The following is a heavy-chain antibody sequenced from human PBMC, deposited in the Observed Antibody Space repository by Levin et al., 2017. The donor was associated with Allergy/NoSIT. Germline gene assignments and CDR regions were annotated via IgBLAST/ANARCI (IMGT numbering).Heavy chain of an antibody. D-gene: IGHD4-17*01. CDR1: GGSISSSSYY. V-gene: IGHV4-39*01. CDR2: IYYSGST. J-gene: IGHJ3*02. Sequence: PSQTLSLTCTVSGGSISSSSYYWGWIRQPPGKGLEWIGSIYYSGSTYYNPSLKSRVTISVDTSKNQFSLKLSSVTAADTAVYYCARRPDGDHDAFDIWGQGTMVTVSS. CDR3: ARRPDGDHDAFDI.